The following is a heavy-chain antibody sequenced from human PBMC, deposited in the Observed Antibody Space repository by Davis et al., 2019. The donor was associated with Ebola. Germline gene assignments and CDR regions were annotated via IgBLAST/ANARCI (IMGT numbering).Heavy chain of an antibody. CDR1: GGSFSGYY. D-gene: IGHD5-24*01. Sequence: SETLSLTCAVYGGSFSGYYWSWIRQPPGKGLEWIGEINPCGSTNYNPSLKSRVTISVDTSKNQFSLKLSYVTAADTAVYYCARGWRRWLQVMGYWGQGTLVTVSS. J-gene: IGHJ4*02. V-gene: IGHV4-34*01. CDR2: INPCGST. CDR3: ARGWRRWLQVMGY.